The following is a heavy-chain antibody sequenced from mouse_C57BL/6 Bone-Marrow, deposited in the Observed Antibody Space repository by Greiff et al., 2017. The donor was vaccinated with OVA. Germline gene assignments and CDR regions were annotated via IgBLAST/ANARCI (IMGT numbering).Heavy chain of an antibody. CDR2: IDPSDSYT. CDR3: ARNGSSLYWYFDV. Sequence: VQLQQPGAELVMPGASVKLSCKASGYTFTSYWMHWVKQRPGQGLEWIGEIDPSDSYTNYNQKFKGKSTLTVDKSSSTAYMQLSSLTSEDSAVYFCARNGSSLYWYFDVWGTGTTVTVSS. V-gene: IGHV1-69*01. D-gene: IGHD1-1*01. CDR1: GYTFTSYW. J-gene: IGHJ1*03.